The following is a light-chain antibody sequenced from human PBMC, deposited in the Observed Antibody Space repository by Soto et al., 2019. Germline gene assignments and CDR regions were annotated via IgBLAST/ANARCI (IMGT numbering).Light chain of an antibody. CDR2: AAS. V-gene: IGKV1-39*01. CDR3: QQSYSTPPWT. CDR1: QSISSY. J-gene: IGKJ1*01. Sequence: DIQMTQSPSSLSASVGDRVTITCRASQSISSYLNWYQQKPGKAPKLLIYAASSLQSGVPSRFSCSGSGTDYTLTISSLLPEDFATYYCQQSYSTPPWTFGQGTKVEIK.